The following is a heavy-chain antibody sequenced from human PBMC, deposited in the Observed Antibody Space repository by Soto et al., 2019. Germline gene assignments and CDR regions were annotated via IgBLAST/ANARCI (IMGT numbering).Heavy chain of an antibody. CDR2: IIPIFGTA. Sequence: QVQLVQSGAEVKKPGSSVKVSCTASGGTFSSYAISWVRQAPGQGLEWMGGIIPIFGTANYAQKFQGRVTITADKSTSTAYRELSSVRSEDPDVCYCAIPLAECGGDCYSESVDIWGQGRMVTVSS. CDR1: GGTFSSYA. CDR3: AIPLAECGGDCYSESVDI. V-gene: IGHV1-69*06. D-gene: IGHD2-21*02. J-gene: IGHJ3*02.